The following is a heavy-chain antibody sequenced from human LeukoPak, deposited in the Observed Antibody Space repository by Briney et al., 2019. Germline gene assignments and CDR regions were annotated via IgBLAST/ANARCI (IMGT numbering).Heavy chain of an antibody. V-gene: IGHV3-9*01. CDR1: GFTFDDYA. CDR3: AKDGRNYFDY. D-gene: IGHD1-14*01. CDR2: ISWNSGSI. Sequence: GRSLRLSCAASGFTFDDYAMHWVRQAPGKGLEWVSGISWNSGSIGYADSVKGRFTISRDNAKNSLYLQMNSLRAEDTALYYCAKDGRNYFDYWGQGTLISVSS. J-gene: IGHJ4*02.